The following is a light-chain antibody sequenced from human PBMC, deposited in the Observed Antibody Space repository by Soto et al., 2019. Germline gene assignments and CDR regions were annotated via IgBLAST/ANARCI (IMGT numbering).Light chain of an antibody. Sequence: DIRMTQSPSTLSASVGDRVTITCRASQSVATWLAWYQQKPGKAPNLLIYDASTLASGVPSRFGGSGSGTEFTLTISSLQPDDFATYYCQQYDNYPYTFGQGTKLEIK. J-gene: IGKJ2*01. CDR3: QQYDNYPYT. V-gene: IGKV1-5*01. CDR1: QSVATW. CDR2: DAS.